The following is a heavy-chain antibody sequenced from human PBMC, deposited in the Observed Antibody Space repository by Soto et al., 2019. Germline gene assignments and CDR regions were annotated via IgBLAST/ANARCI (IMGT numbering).Heavy chain of an antibody. CDR3: AKIGGRDGYNFGQFGGFSSRGPASY. D-gene: IGHD3-10*01. CDR2: ISYDGSNK. J-gene: IGHJ4*02. CDR1: GFTFSSYG. V-gene: IGHV3-30*18. Sequence: QVQLVESGGGVVQPGRSLRLSCAASGFTFSSYGMHWVRQAPGKGLEWVAVISYDGSNKYYADSVKGRFTISRDNSKNTLYLQMNSLRAEDTAVYYCAKIGGRDGYNFGQFGGFSSRGPASYWGQGTLVTVSS.